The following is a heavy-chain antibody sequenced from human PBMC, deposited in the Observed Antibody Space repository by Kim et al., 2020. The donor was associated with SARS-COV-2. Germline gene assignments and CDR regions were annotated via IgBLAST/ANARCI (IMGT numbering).Heavy chain of an antibody. CDR1: GGTFSSYA. V-gene: IGHV1-69*13. D-gene: IGHD3-10*01. CDR2: IIPIFGTA. Sequence: SVKVSCKASGGTFSSYAISWVRQAPGQGLEWMGGIIPIFGTANYAQKFQGRVTITADESTSTAYMELSSLRSEDTAVYYCAREGTQPPSGHMVRGVNWFDPWGQGTLVTVSS. J-gene: IGHJ5*02. CDR3: AREGTQPPSGHMVRGVNWFDP.